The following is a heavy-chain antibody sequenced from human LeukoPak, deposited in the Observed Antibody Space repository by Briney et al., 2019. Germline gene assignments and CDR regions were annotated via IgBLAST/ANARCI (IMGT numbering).Heavy chain of an antibody. Sequence: ASVKVSCKASGGTFSSYAISWVRQAPGQGLEWMGMIIPILGIANYAQKFQGRVTITADKSTSTAYMELSSLRSEDTAVYYCARERSSCPTDYWGQGTLVTVSS. CDR2: IIPILGIA. V-gene: IGHV1-69*04. CDR3: ARERSSCPTDY. D-gene: IGHD6-13*01. J-gene: IGHJ4*02. CDR1: GGTFSSYA.